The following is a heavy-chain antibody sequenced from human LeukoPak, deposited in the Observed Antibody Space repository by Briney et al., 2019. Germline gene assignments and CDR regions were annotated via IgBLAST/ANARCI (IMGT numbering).Heavy chain of an antibody. CDR1: GGSISRDN. CDR3: ARHVYDYVWGSYREFDY. Sequence: SETLSLTCPVSGGSISRDNWSWIRQPPGKGLEWMGYIFYIGSTNYNPSIKGRVTLSVDTSKNQFSLRVSSVTAADTAVYYCARHVYDYVWGSYREFDYWGQGTLVTVSS. CDR2: IFYIGST. V-gene: IGHV4-59*08. J-gene: IGHJ4*02. D-gene: IGHD3-16*02.